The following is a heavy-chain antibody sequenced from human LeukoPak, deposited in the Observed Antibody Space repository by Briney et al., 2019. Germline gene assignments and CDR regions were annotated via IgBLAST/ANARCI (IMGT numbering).Heavy chain of an antibody. J-gene: IGHJ4*02. CDR2: VSGSGSTK. V-gene: IGHV3-48*03. CDR3: TRESGPPSFHIKY. CDR1: GFTLSTFE. D-gene: IGHD2-21*01. Sequence: GGSLRLSCAGSGFTLSTFEMNWVRQAPGKGLEWVSCVSGSGSTKAYSDSVKGRFIISKDNAKNSLYLEMNNLRAEDTAVYYCTRESGPPSFHIKYWGQGILVTVSS.